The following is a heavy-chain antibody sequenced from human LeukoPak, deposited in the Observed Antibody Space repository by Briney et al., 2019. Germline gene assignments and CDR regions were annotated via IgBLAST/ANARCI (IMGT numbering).Heavy chain of an antibody. Sequence: PWETLSLTCSVSDDSITMYYWTWIRQPPGKGLEWIGYVDHTGSTNFNASLNGRLSISRDTNENLFSLRQRSVTAADTAVFFCPRGRLSSSTWYSSYYYYFYRDVWGKGTTVSVS. CDR2: VDHTGST. D-gene: IGHD5-18*01. CDR3: PRGRLSSSTWYSSYYYYFYRDV. V-gene: IGHV4-59*01. J-gene: IGHJ6*03. CDR1: DDSITMYY.